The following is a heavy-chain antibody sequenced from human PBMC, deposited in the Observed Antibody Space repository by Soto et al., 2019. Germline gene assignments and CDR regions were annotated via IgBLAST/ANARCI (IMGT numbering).Heavy chain of an antibody. CDR3: AKDNGPYVLPGSAS. CDR2: LSGSGGTT. CDR1: GFTFSSYA. V-gene: IGHV3-23*01. Sequence: GGSLRLSCAASGFTFSSYAMSWVRQTPGKGLEWVSTLSGSGGTTYYADSVKGQFTISRDNSKSTLYLQMNSLRAEDTAVYYCAKDNGPYVLPGSASWGKGPLVPVS. J-gene: IGHJ5*02. D-gene: IGHD3-10*02.